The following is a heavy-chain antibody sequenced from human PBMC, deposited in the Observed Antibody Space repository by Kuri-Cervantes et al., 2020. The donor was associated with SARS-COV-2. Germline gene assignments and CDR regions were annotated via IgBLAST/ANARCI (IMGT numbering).Heavy chain of an antibody. Sequence: GGSLRLSCAASGFSFTSYDMHWVRQAPGKGLEWVAFIPSDGSNEFYADTVMRRFAIFRDISKNTLYLQMNGLRAEDTAVYYCARGMYSGSYWDAFDIWGQGTMVTVSS. CDR1: GFSFTSYD. D-gene: IGHD1-26*01. V-gene: IGHV3-30*02. J-gene: IGHJ3*02. CDR2: IPSDGSNE. CDR3: ARGMYSGSYWDAFDI.